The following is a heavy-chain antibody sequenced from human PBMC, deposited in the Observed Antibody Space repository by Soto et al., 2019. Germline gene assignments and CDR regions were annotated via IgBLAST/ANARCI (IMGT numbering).Heavy chain of an antibody. Sequence: ASVKVSCKASGYVFTSYYINWVLEAAGQGLEWLGRMNPNNGRTDYAQKFQGRLTMTRDTSISTVYMELSSLTSEDTAVYYCAKDFGGLYNWFDPWGQGTLVTVSS. V-gene: IGHV1-8*01. CDR3: AKDFGGLYNWFDP. CDR2: MNPNNGRT. CDR1: GYVFTSYY. D-gene: IGHD3-16*01. J-gene: IGHJ5*02.